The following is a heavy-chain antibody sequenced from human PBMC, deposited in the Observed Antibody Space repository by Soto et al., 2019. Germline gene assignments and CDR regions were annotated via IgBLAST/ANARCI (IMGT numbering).Heavy chain of an antibody. J-gene: IGHJ6*02. V-gene: IGHV1-69*06. CDR2: IIPIFGTA. D-gene: IGHD1-26*01. CDR3: APRIVGATTGGYYYYGMDV. Sequence: QVQLVQSGAEVKKPGSSVKVSCKASGGTFSSYAISWVRQAPGQGLEWMGGIIPIFGTANYAQKFQGRVTITADKSTSTAYMELSSLRSEDTAVYYCAPRIVGATTGGYYYYGMDVWGQGTTVTVSS. CDR1: GGTFSSYA.